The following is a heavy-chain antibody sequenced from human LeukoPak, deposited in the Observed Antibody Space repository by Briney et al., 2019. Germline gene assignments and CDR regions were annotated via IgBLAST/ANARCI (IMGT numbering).Heavy chain of an antibody. CDR3: AKCSSSWLLRHYYYGMDV. CDR2: ISGSSGST. V-gene: IGHV3-23*01. J-gene: IGHJ6*02. Sequence: GGSLRLSCAASGFTFSSYAMSWVRQAPGKGLEWVSAISGSSGSTYYADSVKGRFTISRDNSKNTLYLQMNSLRAEDTAVYYCAKCSSSWLLRHYYYGMDVWGQGTTVTVSS. CDR1: GFTFSSYA. D-gene: IGHD6-13*01.